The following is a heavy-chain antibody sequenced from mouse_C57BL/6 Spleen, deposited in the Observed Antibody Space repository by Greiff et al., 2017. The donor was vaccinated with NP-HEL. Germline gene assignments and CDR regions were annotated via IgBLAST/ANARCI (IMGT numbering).Heavy chain of an antibody. Sequence: QVQLQQSGAELVKPGASVKLSCKASGYTFTEYTIHWVKQRSGQGLEWIGWFYPGSGSIKYNEKFKDKATLTADKSSSTAYMELSRLTSEDSAVYICARHGPHYYGSSYGYFDVWGTGTTVTVSS. CDR2: FYPGSGSI. D-gene: IGHD1-1*01. CDR3: ARHGPHYYGSSYGYFDV. CDR1: GYTFTEYT. V-gene: IGHV1-62-2*01. J-gene: IGHJ1*03.